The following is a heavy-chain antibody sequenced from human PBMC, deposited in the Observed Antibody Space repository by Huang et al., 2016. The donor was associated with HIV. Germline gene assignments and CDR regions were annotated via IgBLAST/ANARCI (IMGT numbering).Heavy chain of an antibody. CDR2: IYYSGST. CDR1: GGSVTYDNYY. J-gene: IGHJ3*01. CDR3: AKTTGNYLNDAFDV. Sequence: QVQLRESGPGLVQPSETLSLTCTVFGGSVTYDNYYWSWFRQPPGKTVEWIGHIYYSGSTKYNPSLKSRVTVSMDSSKNQFSLRLTSVTTADTAIYYCAKTTGNYLNDAFDVWSQGTMVIVS. D-gene: IGHD1-7*01. V-gene: IGHV4-61*01.